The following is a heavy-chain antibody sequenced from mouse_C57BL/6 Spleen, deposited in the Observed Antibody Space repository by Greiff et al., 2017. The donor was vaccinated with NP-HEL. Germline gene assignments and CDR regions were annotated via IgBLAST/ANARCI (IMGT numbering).Heavy chain of an antibody. CDR2: IDPETGGT. J-gene: IGHJ2*01. CDR1: GYTFTDYE. D-gene: IGHD1-1*01. Sequence: QVQLQQSGAELVRPGASVTLSCKASGYTFTDYEMHWVKQTPVHGLEWIGAIDPETGGTAYNQKFKGKAILTADKSSSTAYMELRSLTSEDSAVYYCTISYYYGSSYFDYWGQGTTLTVSS. CDR3: TISYYYGSSYFDY. V-gene: IGHV1-15*01.